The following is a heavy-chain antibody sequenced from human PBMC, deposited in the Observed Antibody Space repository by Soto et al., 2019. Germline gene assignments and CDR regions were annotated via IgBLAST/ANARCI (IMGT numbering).Heavy chain of an antibody. CDR1: GGTFSSYA. Sequence: QVQLVQSGAEVKKPGSSVKVSCKASGGTFSSYAISWVRQAPGQGLEWMGGIIPIFGTANYAQKFQGRVTITADESTSTAYMELSSLRSEDTAVYYCARSFRYYGSGSYYNLDYWGQGTLVTVSS. V-gene: IGHV1-69*01. D-gene: IGHD3-10*01. CDR3: ARSFRYYGSGSYYNLDY. CDR2: IIPIFGTA. J-gene: IGHJ4*02.